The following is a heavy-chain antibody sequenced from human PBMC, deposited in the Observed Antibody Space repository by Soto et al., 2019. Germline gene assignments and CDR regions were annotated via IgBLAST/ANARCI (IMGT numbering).Heavy chain of an antibody. D-gene: IGHD3-10*01. CDR2: VYYSGST. Sequence: QVQLQESVPGLVKPSETLSLTCTVSGGSVSSHNYYWDWIRQPPGQGLEWIGHVYYSGSTDYNPFPQSRVAITIDTPKNHFTMKLSSVTVSDTVVYYCARENKLWQKRIDYWGQGTQVAVSS. J-gene: IGHJ4*02. CDR3: ARENKLWQKRIDY. V-gene: IGHV4-61*03. CDR1: GGSVSSHNYY.